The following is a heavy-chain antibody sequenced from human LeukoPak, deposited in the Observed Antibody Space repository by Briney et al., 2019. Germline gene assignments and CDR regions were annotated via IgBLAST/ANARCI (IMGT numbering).Heavy chain of an antibody. CDR2: LIGDGSST. CDR1: GFTFSDYW. Sequence: HSGGSLRLSCAASGFTFSDYWMHWVRQAPGKGLVWVSRLIGDGSSTTYADSAKGRFTISRDNAKKIVYLQMNSLRAEDTAVYYCASPNHYDTSGYSWGDWGQGTVVTVSS. V-gene: IGHV3-74*01. CDR3: ASPNHYDTSGYSWGD. D-gene: IGHD3-22*01. J-gene: IGHJ4*02.